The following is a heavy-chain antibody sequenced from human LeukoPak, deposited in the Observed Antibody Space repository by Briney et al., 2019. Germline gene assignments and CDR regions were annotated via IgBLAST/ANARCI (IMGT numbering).Heavy chain of an antibody. V-gene: IGHV1-69*05. D-gene: IGHD1-26*01. Sequence: SVKVSCKASGGTFSSYATSWVRQAPGQGLEWMGGIIPIFGTANYAQKFQGRVTITTDESTSTAYMELSSLRSEDTAVYYCARGVGAIAYFDYWGQGTLVTVSS. CDR1: GGTFSSYA. CDR2: IIPIFGTA. CDR3: ARGVGAIAYFDY. J-gene: IGHJ4*02.